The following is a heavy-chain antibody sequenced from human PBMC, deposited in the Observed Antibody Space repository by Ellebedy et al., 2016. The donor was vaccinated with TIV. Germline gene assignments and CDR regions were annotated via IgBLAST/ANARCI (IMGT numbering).Heavy chain of an antibody. D-gene: IGHD6-13*01. CDR2: ISRTGGTK. V-gene: IGHV3-23*01. CDR1: GVTFMSYA. CDR3: AKEHNSSSYSFYYYAMDV. J-gene: IGHJ6*02. Sequence: PGGSLRLSCAASGVTFMSYAMSWIRQAPGKGLEWVSGISRTGGTKYYADSVKGRFTISRDNSKNTLFLQMNSLGAEDTAIYYCAKEHNSSSYSFYYYAMDVWGQGTTVTVSS.